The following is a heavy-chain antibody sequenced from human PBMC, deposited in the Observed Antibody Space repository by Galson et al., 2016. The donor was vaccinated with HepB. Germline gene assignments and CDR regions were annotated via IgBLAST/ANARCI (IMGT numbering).Heavy chain of an antibody. CDR3: ARSRVVRDSYYYMDV. J-gene: IGHJ6*03. CDR2: ISNSGST. CDR1: GRPITNAGYY. Sequence: TLSLTCTVPGRPITNAGYYWSWVRQHPGKGLDWVGYISNSGSTYYKPSLQSRVTISADTAKNQLSLKVNSVTAADTGVYYCARSRVVRDSYYYMDVWGKGTTVTVSS. V-gene: IGHV4-31*03. D-gene: IGHD3-10*01.